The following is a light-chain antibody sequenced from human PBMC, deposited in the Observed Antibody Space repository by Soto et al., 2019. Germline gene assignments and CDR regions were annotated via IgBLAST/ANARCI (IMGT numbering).Light chain of an antibody. Sequence: ETVLTQSPGTLSLSPGETATLSCRASQTVTTNYLAWYQQKPDQAPRLLIYGASSRATGIPDRFSGSGSGTDFTLTISSLEPEDFAVYYCQQRSNWPPYTFGQGTKLEIK. CDR1: QTVTTNY. V-gene: IGKV3D-20*02. CDR2: GAS. CDR3: QQRSNWPPYT. J-gene: IGKJ2*01.